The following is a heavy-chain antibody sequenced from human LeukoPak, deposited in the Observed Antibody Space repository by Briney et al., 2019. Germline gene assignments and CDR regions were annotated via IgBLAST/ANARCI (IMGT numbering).Heavy chain of an antibody. D-gene: IGHD2-21*02. CDR1: GYTFTSYG. CDR2: ISTYNGDT. CDR3: ARDLPGVTALYYFDY. J-gene: IGHJ4*02. Sequence: GASVKVSCKASGYTFTSYGINWVRQAPGQGLEWMGWISTYNGDTNYAQKLQGRVTMTTDTSTSTAYMELRSLRSDDTAVYYCARDLPGVTALYYFDYWGQGTLVTVSS. V-gene: IGHV1-18*01.